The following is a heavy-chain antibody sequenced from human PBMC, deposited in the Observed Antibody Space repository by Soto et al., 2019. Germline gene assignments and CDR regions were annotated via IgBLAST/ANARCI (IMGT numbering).Heavy chain of an antibody. D-gene: IGHD2-8*01. J-gene: IGHJ4*02. Sequence: EVQLLESGGILVHPGGSLRLSCAASGFTFSSYAMTWVRQAPGKGLEWVSAISGSGDSTYYADSVKGRFTISRDQSKNTLYVQMHSLRAEDTAVYFCAKERDNGADRYYVDDWGQGTLVTVSS. V-gene: IGHV3-23*01. CDR2: ISGSGDST. CDR1: GFTFSSYA. CDR3: AKERDNGADRYYVDD.